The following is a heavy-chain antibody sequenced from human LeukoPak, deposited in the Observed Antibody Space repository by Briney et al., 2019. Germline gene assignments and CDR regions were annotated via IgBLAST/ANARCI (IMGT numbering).Heavy chain of an antibody. CDR1: GFTFSSYA. CDR2: ISYDGSNK. Sequence: GGSLRLSCAASGFTFSSYAMHWVRQAPGKGLEWVAVISYDGSNKYYADSVKGRFTISRDNSKNTLYLQMNSLRAEDTAVYYCARGSPYYYDSSGYLDYWGQGTLVTVSS. CDR3: ARGSPYYYDSSGYLDY. V-gene: IGHV3-30-3*01. J-gene: IGHJ4*02. D-gene: IGHD3-22*01.